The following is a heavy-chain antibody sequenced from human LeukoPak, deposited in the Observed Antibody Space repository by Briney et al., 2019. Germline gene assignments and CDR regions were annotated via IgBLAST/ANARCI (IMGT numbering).Heavy chain of an antibody. CDR2: IYHSGSI. CDR3: ARATYSTGPFRY. J-gene: IGHJ4*02. V-gene: IGHV4-38-2*02. Sequence: AETLTLTCSVSGYSFSSGYYWGCPRPPPGEGLGWIWNIYHSGSIYYNPSLKSRVPISVDTSKKQLSLNLNPVSAADPAVYYFARATYSTGPFRYWGQGTLVTVS. D-gene: IGHD6-19*01. CDR1: GYSFSSGYY.